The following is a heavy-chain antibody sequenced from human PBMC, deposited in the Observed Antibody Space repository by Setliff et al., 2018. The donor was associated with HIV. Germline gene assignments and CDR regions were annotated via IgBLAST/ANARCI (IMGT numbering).Heavy chain of an antibody. CDR2: IYNSGTT. J-gene: IGHJ2*01. Sequence: NPSETLSLTCTVSGGSISSHYWNWIRQPPGKGLEWIGYIYNSGTTNYNPSLRSRVATSVDTSKNQFSLKLSSVTAVDTAVYFCARGGSAMVPGRNYWYFDLWGRGTLVTVS. D-gene: IGHD5-18*01. CDR3: ARGGSAMVPGRNYWYFDL. CDR1: GGSISSHY. V-gene: IGHV4-59*11.